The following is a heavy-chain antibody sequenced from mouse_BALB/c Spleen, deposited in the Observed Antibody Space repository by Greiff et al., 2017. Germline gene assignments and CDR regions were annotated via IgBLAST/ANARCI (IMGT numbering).Heavy chain of an antibody. CDR2: IYPYNGGT. J-gene: IGHJ4*01. V-gene: IGHV1S29*02. D-gene: IGHD2-1*01. Sequence: VQLKESGPELVKPGASVKISCKASGYTFTDYNMHWVKQSHGKSLEWIGYIYPYNGGTGYNQKFKSKATLTVDNSSSTAYMELRSLTSEDSAVYYCARDGKTWGAMDYWGQGTSVTVSS. CDR1: GYTFTDYN. CDR3: ARDGKTWGAMDY.